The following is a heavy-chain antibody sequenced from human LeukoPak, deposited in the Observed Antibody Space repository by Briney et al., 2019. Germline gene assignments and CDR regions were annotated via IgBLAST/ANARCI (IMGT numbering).Heavy chain of an antibody. CDR1: GGSFSGYY. CDR3: ARLWRAAIDY. J-gene: IGHJ4*02. CDR2: INHSGST. Sequence: SETLSLTCAVYGGSFSGYYWSWIRQPPGKGLEWIGEINHSGSTNYNPSLKSRVTISVDTSKNQFSLKLSSVTAADTAVYYCARLWRAAIDYGGQGILVTVSS. V-gene: IGHV4-34*01. D-gene: IGHD1-1*01.